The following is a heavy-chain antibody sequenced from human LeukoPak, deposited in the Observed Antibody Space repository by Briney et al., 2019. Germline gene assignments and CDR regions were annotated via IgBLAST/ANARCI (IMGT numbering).Heavy chain of an antibody. Sequence: SLRLSCAASGFTFSSYGMHWVRQAPGKGLEWVSYISSSGSTIYYADSVKGRFTISRDNAKNSLYLQMNSLRAEDTAVYYCARTSIAVAGMSSGIDYWGQGTLVTVSS. V-gene: IGHV3-48*04. CDR3: ARTSIAVAGMSSGIDY. CDR2: ISSSGSTI. CDR1: GFTFSSYG. D-gene: IGHD6-19*01. J-gene: IGHJ4*02.